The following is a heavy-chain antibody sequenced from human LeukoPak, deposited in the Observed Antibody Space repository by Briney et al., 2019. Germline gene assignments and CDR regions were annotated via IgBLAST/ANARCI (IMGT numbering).Heavy chain of an antibody. CDR1: GYSISNAYY. J-gene: IGHJ3*02. V-gene: IGHV4-38-2*02. Sequence: SETLSLTCSVSGYSISNAYYWGWIRQPPGKGLEWIGSIYYSGSIFYNPSLKSRVTISVDTSKNQFSLNLSSVTAADTAVYYCARIGPGAIYGGTRYAFDIWGQGTMVTVSS. CDR3: ARIGPGAIYGGTRYAFDI. D-gene: IGHD4-23*01. CDR2: IYYSGSI.